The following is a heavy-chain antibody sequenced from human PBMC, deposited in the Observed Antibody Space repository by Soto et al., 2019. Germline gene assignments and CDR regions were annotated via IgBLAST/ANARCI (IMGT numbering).Heavy chain of an antibody. CDR2: IYYSGST. V-gene: IGHV4-59*01. CDR3: ARVSGGYDYNWFDP. D-gene: IGHD5-12*01. J-gene: IGHJ5*02. CDR1: GGSISSYY. Sequence: PSETLSLTCTVSGGSISSYYWSWIRQPPGKGLEWIGYIYYSGSTNYNPSLKSRVTISVDTSKNQFSLKLSSVTAADTAVYYCARVSGGYDYNWFDPWGQGTLVTVSS.